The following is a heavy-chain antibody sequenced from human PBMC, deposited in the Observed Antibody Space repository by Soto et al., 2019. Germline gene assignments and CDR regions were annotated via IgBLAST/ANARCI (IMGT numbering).Heavy chain of an antibody. D-gene: IGHD6-13*01. CDR2: IIPILGIA. CDR3: ARDRIVAAANPRYFDL. J-gene: IGHJ2*01. Sequence: QVQLVQSGAEVKKPGSSVKVSCKASGGTFSSYTISWVRQAPGQGLEWMGRIIPILGIANYAQKFQGRVTISEDKSTSTASMGLSSLRSEDTAVDYCARDRIVAAANPRYFDLWGRGTLVPVSS. CDR1: GGTFSSYT. V-gene: IGHV1-69*02.